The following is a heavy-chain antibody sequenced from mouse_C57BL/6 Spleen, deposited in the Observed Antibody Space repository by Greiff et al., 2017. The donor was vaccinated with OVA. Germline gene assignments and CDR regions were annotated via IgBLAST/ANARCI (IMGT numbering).Heavy chain of an antibody. V-gene: IGHV1-22*01. D-gene: IGHD2-2*01. J-gene: IGHJ2*01. CDR1: GYTFTDYN. Sequence: VQLQQSGPKLVKPGASVKMSCKASGYTFTDYNMHWVKQSHGKSLEWIGYINPNNGGTSYNQKFKGKATLTVNKSSSTAYMELRSLTSEDSAVYYCARSEGLRVLYFDYWGQGTTLTVSS. CDR3: ARSEGLRVLYFDY. CDR2: INPNNGGT.